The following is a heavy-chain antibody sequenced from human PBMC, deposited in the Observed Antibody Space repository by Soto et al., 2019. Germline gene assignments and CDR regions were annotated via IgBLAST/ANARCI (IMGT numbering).Heavy chain of an antibody. CDR3: AKGRASDCPGCTQDY. D-gene: IGHD2-21*02. Sequence: EVQLLESGGGLAQPGGSLRLSCAASAFTFRNYAMSWVRQAPGKGLEWVSTVSGSGDTTYYADSVKGRFTISRDNSKITLYLHMNSLRAEDTAVYYCAKGRASDCPGCTQDYWGQGTLVTVSS. V-gene: IGHV3-23*01. CDR1: AFTFRNYA. J-gene: IGHJ4*02. CDR2: VSGSGDTT.